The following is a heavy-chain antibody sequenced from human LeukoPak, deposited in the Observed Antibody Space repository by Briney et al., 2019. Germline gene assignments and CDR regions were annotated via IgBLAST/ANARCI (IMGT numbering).Heavy chain of an antibody. CDR1: GYIFTAYY. CDR2: INPNNGGT. J-gene: IGHJ4*02. V-gene: IGHV1-2*02. CDR3: ARGRYSSSWYLDY. Sequence: ASVKVSCKASGYIFTAYYMHWVRQAPGQGLEWMGWINPNNGGTNYAQKFQGRVTMTRDTSISTAYMELSRLRSDDTAVYYCARGRYSSSWYLDYWGQGTLVTVSS. D-gene: IGHD6-13*01.